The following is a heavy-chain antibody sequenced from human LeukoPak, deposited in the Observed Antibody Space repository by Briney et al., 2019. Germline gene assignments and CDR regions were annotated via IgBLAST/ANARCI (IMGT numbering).Heavy chain of an antibody. CDR1: GFTFSSYA. CDR3: AKGRGYATGWYCDY. J-gene: IGHJ4*02. Sequence: PGGSLRLSCAASGFTFSSYAMTWVRQAPGEGLGWVSDISGGGDNTNYAESVKGRFTVSRDNSTNTLYLQMNSLRAEDTAVYYCAKGRGYATGWYCDYWGQGTLVTVSS. CDR2: ISGGGDNT. D-gene: IGHD3-16*01. V-gene: IGHV3-23*01.